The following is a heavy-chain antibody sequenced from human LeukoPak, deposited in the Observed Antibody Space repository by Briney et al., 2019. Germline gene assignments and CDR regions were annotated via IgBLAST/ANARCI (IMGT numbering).Heavy chain of an antibody. D-gene: IGHD6-13*01. CDR2: ITNSGSDI. CDR1: GFTFSDFH. Sequence: GGSLRLSCVVSGFTFSDFHMSWLRQAPGKGLEWISYITNSGSDIEYADSVKGRFTISWDDAKKSLYLEMNTLRAEDTAIYYCACPYRSRFDYWGQGTLVTVSS. V-gene: IGHV3-11*01. J-gene: IGHJ4*02. CDR3: ACPYRSRFDY.